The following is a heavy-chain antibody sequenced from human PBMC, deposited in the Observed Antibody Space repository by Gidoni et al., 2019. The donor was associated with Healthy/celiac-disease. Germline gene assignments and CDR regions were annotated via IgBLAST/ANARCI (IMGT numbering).Heavy chain of an antibody. D-gene: IGHD3-9*01. CDR3: ARGISPIGLTGPFDY. V-gene: IGHV3-11*01. Sequence: QVQLVESGGGLVKPGGSLRLSCAASGFTLSDYYMSWILQAPGKGLEWVAYVSSSGSTIYYSVSVKGRFTISRDNAKNSLYLQMNSLRAEDKAVYYCARGISPIGLTGPFDYWGQGTLVTVSS. CDR2: VSSSGSTI. CDR1: GFTLSDYY. J-gene: IGHJ4*02.